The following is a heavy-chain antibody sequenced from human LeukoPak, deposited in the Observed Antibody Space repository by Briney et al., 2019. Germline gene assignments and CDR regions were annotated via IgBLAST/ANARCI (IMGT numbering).Heavy chain of an antibody. CDR1: GFTFSNYA. V-gene: IGHV3-23*01. CDR3: ATIRGTGITAFDY. J-gene: IGHJ4*02. CDR2: ISGSGGST. Sequence: GGSLRLSCAAAGFTFSNYAMTWVRQAPGRGLEWVSSISGSGGSTYYADSVKGRFTISRDNSKNTLYLQMNSLRAEDTAVYYCATIRGTGITAFDYWGQGTLVTVSS. D-gene: IGHD1-1*01.